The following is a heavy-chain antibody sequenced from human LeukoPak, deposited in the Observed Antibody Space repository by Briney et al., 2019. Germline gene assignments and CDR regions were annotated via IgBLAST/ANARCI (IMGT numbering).Heavy chain of an antibody. V-gene: IGHV3-74*01. J-gene: IGHJ4*02. CDR2: IKSDGSST. D-gene: IGHD1-14*01. Sequence: GGSLRHSCAASGFTLSSYWMHWVRQAPGKGLVWVSRIKSDGSSTSYADSVKGRFTISRDNAKNTLYLQRNSLGAEDTAVYYCARRRGPADWGQGAMVTVSS. CDR3: ARRRGPAD. CDR1: GFTLSSYW.